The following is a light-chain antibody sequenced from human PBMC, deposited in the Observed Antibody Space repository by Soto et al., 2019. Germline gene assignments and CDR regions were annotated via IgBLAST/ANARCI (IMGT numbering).Light chain of an antibody. Sequence: DIKMTQSPSTLSGSVGDRVTITCRASQTISSWLAWYQQKPGKAPKLLIFDASRLESGVPSRFSGSGSGTEFTLTISSLQPDDFATYHCQEYNSYSWTFGQGAKVDI. CDR1: QTISSW. CDR2: DAS. J-gene: IGKJ1*01. CDR3: QEYNSYSWT. V-gene: IGKV1-5*01.